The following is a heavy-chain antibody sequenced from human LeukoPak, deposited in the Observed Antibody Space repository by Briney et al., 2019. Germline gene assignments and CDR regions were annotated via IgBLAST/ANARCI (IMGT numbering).Heavy chain of an antibody. Sequence: ASVKVSCKASGYTFTSYDINWVRQAPGQGLEWMGRIIPILGIANYAQKFQGRVTITADKSTSTAYMELSSLRSEDTAVYYCARTTAMVTGHYFDYWGQGTLVTVSS. CDR3: ARTTAMVTGHYFDY. J-gene: IGHJ4*02. CDR1: GYTFTSYD. CDR2: IIPILGIA. V-gene: IGHV1-69*04. D-gene: IGHD5-18*01.